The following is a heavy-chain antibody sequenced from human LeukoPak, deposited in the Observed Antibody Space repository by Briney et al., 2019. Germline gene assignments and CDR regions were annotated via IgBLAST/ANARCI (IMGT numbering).Heavy chain of an antibody. CDR3: ARGSPDWLLDAFDI. CDR2: INHSGST. CDR1: GGSFSGYY. J-gene: IGHJ3*02. D-gene: IGHD3/OR15-3a*01. V-gene: IGHV4-34*01. Sequence: ETLSLTCTVYGGSFSGYYWSWIRQPPGKGLEWIGEINHSGSTNYHPSLKSRVTMSVDTSKNHFSLKLTSMTAADTAVYYCARGSPDWLLDAFDIWGQGTMVTVSS.